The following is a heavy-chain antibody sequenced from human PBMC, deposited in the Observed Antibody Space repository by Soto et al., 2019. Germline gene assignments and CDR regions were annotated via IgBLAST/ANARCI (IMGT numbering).Heavy chain of an antibody. CDR3: ARGLTYYDFWSGYFNPEPYYYYGMDV. J-gene: IGHJ6*02. D-gene: IGHD3-3*01. CDR1: GFTVSSNY. CDR2: IYSGGST. Sequence: GGSLRLSCSASGFTVSSNYMSWVRQAPGKGLEWVSVIYSGGSTYYADSVKGRFTISRDNSKNTLYLQMNSLRAEDTAVYYCARGLTYYDFWSGYFNPEPYYYYGMDVWGQGTTVTVSS. V-gene: IGHV3-53*01.